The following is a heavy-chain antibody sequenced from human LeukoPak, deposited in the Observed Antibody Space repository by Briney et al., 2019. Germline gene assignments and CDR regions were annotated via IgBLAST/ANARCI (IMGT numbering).Heavy chain of an antibody. D-gene: IGHD6-13*01. J-gene: IGHJ4*02. CDR3: TRDLNPYSSSWYIPWY. CDR1: GFTFDDYA. CDR2: IRSKAYGGTT. V-gene: IGHV3-49*04. Sequence: PGRSLRLSCTASGFTFDDYAMSGVRQPPGRGVEGVGFIRSKAYGGTTAYAASVNGRFTISRDDSKSIAFLQMNSLKTEDTAVYYCTRDLNPYSSSWYIPWYWGQGTLVTVSS.